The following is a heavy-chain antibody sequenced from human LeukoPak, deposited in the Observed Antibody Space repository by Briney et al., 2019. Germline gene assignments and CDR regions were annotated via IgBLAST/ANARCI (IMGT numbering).Heavy chain of an antibody. D-gene: IGHD6-19*01. CDR1: GGSISGYY. V-gene: IGHV4-59*01. J-gene: IGHJ4*02. CDR3: ARDGRAGSLFAY. CDR2: ISYSGST. Sequence: SETLSLTCTVSGGSISGYYWSWIRQPPGKGLEWVGYISYSGSTNCNPSLKSRVTISVDTSKNQFSLKLSSVTAADTAIYYCARDGRAGSLFAYWGRGTLVTVSS.